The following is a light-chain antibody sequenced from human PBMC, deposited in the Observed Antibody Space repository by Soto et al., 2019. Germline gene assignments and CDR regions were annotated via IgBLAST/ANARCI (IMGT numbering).Light chain of an antibody. Sequence: DIQMTQSPSTLSASVGDRVSINCRASQSISAWLAWYQQKPGKAPRLLIYKASTLEIGVPSRFSGSGSGTEFTLTIRSLQPDDVATYYCKQYNDYSWTFGQGTKVDIK. CDR1: QSISAW. CDR2: KAS. J-gene: IGKJ1*01. V-gene: IGKV1-5*03. CDR3: KQYNDYSWT.